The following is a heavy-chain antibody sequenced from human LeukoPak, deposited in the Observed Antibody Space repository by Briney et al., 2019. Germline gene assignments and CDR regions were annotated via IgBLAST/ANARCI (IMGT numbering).Heavy chain of an antibody. Sequence: GGSLRLSCTASGFSFSGHWMHWARQLPGKGLVWVSRISPTGSTTSYADSVKGRFTVSRDNAKNTLYLQVNNLRAGDTAVYYCARGPNSNWSGLDFWGQGTLLTVSS. V-gene: IGHV3-74*01. D-gene: IGHD6-6*01. CDR2: ISPTGSTT. CDR3: ARGPNSNWSGLDF. CDR1: GFSFSGHW. J-gene: IGHJ4*02.